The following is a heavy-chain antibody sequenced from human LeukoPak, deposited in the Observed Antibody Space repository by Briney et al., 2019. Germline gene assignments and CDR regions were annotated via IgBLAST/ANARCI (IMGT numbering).Heavy chain of an antibody. CDR1: GFTFSDYY. CDR3: ASRTTYYDFWSGYSDYGMDV. J-gene: IGHJ6*02. D-gene: IGHD3-3*01. V-gene: IGHV3-11*04. Sequence: GGSLRLSCAASGFTFSDYYMSWIRQAPGKGLEWVSYISSSGSTIYYADSVKGRFTISRDNAKNSLYLQMNSLRAEDTAVYYCASRTTYYDFWSGYSDYGMDVWGQGTTVTVSS. CDR2: ISSSGSTI.